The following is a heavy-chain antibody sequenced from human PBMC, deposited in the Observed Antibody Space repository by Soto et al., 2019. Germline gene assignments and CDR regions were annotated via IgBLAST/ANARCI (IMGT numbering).Heavy chain of an antibody. CDR2: IVVGSGNT. CDR3: ARGSRDSSGWYGAN. D-gene: IGHD6-19*01. J-gene: IGHJ4*02. V-gene: IGHV1-58*01. Sequence: WASVKVSCKASGFTFTSSAVQWVRQARGQRLEWIGWIVVGSGNTNYAQKFQERVTITRDMSTSTAYMELSSLRSEDTAVYYCARGSRDSSGWYGANWGQGTLVTVSS. CDR1: GFTFTSSA.